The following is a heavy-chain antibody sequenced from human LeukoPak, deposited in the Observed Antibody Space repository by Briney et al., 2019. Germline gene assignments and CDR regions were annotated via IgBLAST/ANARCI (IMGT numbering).Heavy chain of an antibody. CDR2: LYYSGNN. CDR3: ARVFGGFDY. D-gene: IGHD3-10*02. Sequence: SETLSLTCTVSGGSISSRSHSWGWIRQPPGKGLEWIGSLYYSGNNYYNPSLKSRVTILGDTSKNQFSLKLSSVTAADTAVYFCARVFGGFDYWGQGTLVTVSS. CDR1: GGSISSRSHS. J-gene: IGHJ4*02. V-gene: IGHV4-39*07.